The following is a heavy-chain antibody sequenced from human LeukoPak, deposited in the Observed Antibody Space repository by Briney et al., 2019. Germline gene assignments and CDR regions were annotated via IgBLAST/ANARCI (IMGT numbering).Heavy chain of an antibody. CDR1: GFTFSNYA. V-gene: IGHV3-23*01. CDR2: ISNSGGDT. D-gene: IGHD3-22*01. CDR3: ARDRYYDSSGYLGY. Sequence: PGGSLRLSCAASGFTFSNYAMSWVRQAPGRGLEWVLGISNSGGDTQYADSVKGRFTISRDNSKNTLYLQMNSLRAEDTAVYYCARDRYYDSSGYLGYWGQGTLVTVSS. J-gene: IGHJ4*02.